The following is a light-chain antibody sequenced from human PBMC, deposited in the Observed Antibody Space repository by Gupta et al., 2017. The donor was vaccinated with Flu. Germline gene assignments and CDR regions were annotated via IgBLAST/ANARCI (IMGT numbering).Light chain of an antibody. CDR3: TPYTTTSTWV. Sequence: QPALTQPASVSGSPGQSITISCTGTNSDIGAYNYVSWYQQNPAKAPSLMVYEVNKRPSGVSNRFYGSKSATTASLTITGLQAEDEADYYCTPYTTTSTWVFGGGTKLTVL. CDR1: NSDIGAYNY. V-gene: IGLV2-14*01. J-gene: IGLJ3*02. CDR2: EVN.